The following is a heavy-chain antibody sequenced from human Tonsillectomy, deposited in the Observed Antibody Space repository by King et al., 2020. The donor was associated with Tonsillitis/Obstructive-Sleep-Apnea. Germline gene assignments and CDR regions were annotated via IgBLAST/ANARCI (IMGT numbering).Heavy chain of an antibody. D-gene: IGHD2-2*01. CDR3: AKSISSSSRKPFDL. Sequence: VQLVESGGGLVQPGGSLRLSCAASGFTFSTYAMSWVRQAPGKGLEWVSAISGSGGSTYYADSVKGRFTIARDNSKNTLYLQINSLRAEDTAVNYCAKSISSSSRKPFDLWGRGTLVTVSS. CDR1: GFTFSTYA. J-gene: IGHJ2*01. V-gene: IGHV3-23*04. CDR2: ISGSGGST.